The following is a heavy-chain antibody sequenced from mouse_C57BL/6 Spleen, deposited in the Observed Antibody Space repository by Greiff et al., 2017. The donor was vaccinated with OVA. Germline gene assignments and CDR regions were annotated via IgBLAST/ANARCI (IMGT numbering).Heavy chain of an antibody. Sequence: EVKLMESGGGLVKPGGSLKLSCAASGFTFSSYTMSWVRQTPEKRLEWVATISGGGGNTYYPDSVKGRLTISRDNAKNTLYLQMSSLRAEDTALYYCARHRVDHWYFDVWGTGTTVTVSS. CDR2: ISGGGGNT. V-gene: IGHV5-9*01. CDR3: ARHRVDHWYFDV. CDR1: GFTFSSYT. J-gene: IGHJ1*03. D-gene: IGHD1-1*01.